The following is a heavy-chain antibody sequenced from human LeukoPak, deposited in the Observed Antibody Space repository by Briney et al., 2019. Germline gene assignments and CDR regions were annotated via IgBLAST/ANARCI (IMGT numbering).Heavy chain of an antibody. Sequence: PSETLSLTCAVYGGSFSGYYWSWIRQPPGKGLEWIGEINHSGSTYYNPSLKSRVTISVDTSKNQFSLKLSSVTAADTAVYYCASLEYSSGWTDYWGQGTLVTVSS. CDR3: ASLEYSSGWTDY. CDR2: INHSGST. J-gene: IGHJ4*02. D-gene: IGHD6-19*01. CDR1: GGSFSGYY. V-gene: IGHV4-34*01.